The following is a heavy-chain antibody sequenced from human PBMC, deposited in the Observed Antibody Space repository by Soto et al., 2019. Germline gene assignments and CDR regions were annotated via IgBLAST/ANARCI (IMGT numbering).Heavy chain of an antibody. CDR1: GYTFTSYG. CDR3: AIVGSSSSVDWFDP. V-gene: IGHV1-18*01. J-gene: IGHJ5*02. Sequence: ASLKVSCKASGYTFTSYGISWVRQAPGQGLEWMGWISAYNGNTNYAQKLQGRVTMTTDTSTSTAYMELRSLRSDDTAVYYCAIVGSSSSVDWFDPRGQGTLVTVSS. D-gene: IGHD6-6*01. CDR2: ISAYNGNT.